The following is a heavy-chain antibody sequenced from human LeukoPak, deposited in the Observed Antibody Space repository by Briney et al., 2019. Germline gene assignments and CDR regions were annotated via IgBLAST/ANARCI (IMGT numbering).Heavy chain of an antibody. CDR2: INPNSGGT. D-gene: IGHD2-21*02. V-gene: IGHV1-2*02. CDR3: ASDLAVVTAIARDY. CDR1: GYTFTGYY. J-gene: IGHJ4*02. Sequence: GGPVRVSCKASGYTFTGYYMHWVRQAPGQGLEWMGWINPNSGGTNYAQKFQGRVTMTRDTSISTAYMELSRLRSDDTAVYYCASDLAVVTAIARDYWGQGTLVTVSS.